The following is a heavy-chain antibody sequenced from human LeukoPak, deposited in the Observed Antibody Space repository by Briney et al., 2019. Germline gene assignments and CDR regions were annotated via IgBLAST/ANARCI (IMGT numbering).Heavy chain of an antibody. CDR3: ARVALGYVTYHFDD. J-gene: IGHJ4*02. Sequence: GGSLRLSCAASGFTFIDYSMSWVRQSPGKGLEWLSYISSGSGTIHYADSVKGRFTVSRDNAKNSLYLQMSSLRAEDTAVYHCARVALGYVTYHFDDWGQGTLVTVSS. CDR1: GFTFIDYS. CDR2: ISSGSGTI. D-gene: IGHD3-16*01. V-gene: IGHV3-48*01.